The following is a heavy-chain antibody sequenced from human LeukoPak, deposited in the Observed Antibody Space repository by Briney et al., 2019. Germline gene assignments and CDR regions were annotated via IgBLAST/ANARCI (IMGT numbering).Heavy chain of an antibody. CDR1: GFTFSNYA. Sequence: GGSLRLSCAASGFTFSNYAMSWVRQAPGKGLEWVSGLSGSGGSTDYADSVKGRYTISRDNSKNTLYLQMNSLRAEDTAVYYCARDHGDDWGQGTLVTVSS. CDR3: ARDHGDD. J-gene: IGHJ4*02. V-gene: IGHV3-23*01. CDR2: LSGSGGST.